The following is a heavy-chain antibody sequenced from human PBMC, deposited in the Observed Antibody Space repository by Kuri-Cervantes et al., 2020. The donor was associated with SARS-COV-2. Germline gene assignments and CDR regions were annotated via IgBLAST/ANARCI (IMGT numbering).Heavy chain of an antibody. CDR3: AKDIPLTLTYYYDSSGYQY. V-gene: IGHV3-23*01. J-gene: IGHJ4*02. CDR1: GFTFSSYA. CDR2: ISGSGGST. Sequence: GESLKISCAASGFTFSSYAMSWVRQAPGKGLEWVSAISGSGGSTYYTDSVKGRFTISRDNSKNTLYLQMNSLRAEDTAVHYCAKDIPLTLTYYYDSSGYQYWGQGTLVTVSS. D-gene: IGHD3-22*01.